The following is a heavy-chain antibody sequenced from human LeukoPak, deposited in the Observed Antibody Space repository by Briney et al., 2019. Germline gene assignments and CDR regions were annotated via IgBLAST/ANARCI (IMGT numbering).Heavy chain of an antibody. J-gene: IGHJ4*02. CDR2: INEDGSEK. CDR1: GYTFSSYW. CDR3: ARDRGWLQFDY. V-gene: IGHV3-7*01. Sequence: GGSLRLSCVDSGYTFSSYWLSWVRQAPGKGLEWVANINEDGSEKNFVDSVKGRFTISRDNAKNSLFLQMNSLRAEDTAVYYCARDRGWLQFDYWGQGTLVTVSS. D-gene: IGHD5-24*01.